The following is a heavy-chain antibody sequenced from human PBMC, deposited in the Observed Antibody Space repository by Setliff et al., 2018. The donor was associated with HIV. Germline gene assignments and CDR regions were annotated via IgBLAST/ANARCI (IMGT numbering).Heavy chain of an antibody. CDR1: GGSISSSSYY. V-gene: IGHV4-39*07. J-gene: IGHJ6*03. D-gene: IGHD2-15*01. CDR2: IYYSGST. Sequence: TLSLTCTVSGGSISSSSYYWGWIRQPPGKGLEWIGSIYYSGSTYYNPSLKSRVTISVDTSKNQFSLKLSSVTAADTAVYYCARGGGSRAATSSYYYMDVWGKGTTVTVSS. CDR3: ARGGGSRAATSSYYYMDV.